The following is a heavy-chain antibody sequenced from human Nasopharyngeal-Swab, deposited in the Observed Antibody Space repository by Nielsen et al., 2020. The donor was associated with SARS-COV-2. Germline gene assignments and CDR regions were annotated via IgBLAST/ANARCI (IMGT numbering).Heavy chain of an antibody. CDR3: ARSLGGGYYYGMDV. CDR1: GFTFSSYG. V-gene: IGHV3-30*19. Sequence: GESLKISCAASGFTFSSYGMHWVRQAPGKGLEWVAVIWYDGSNKYYADSVKGRFTISRDNSKNTLYLQMNSLRAEDTAVYYCARSLGGGYYYGMDVWGQGTTVTVSS. CDR2: IWYDGSNK. D-gene: IGHD2-15*01. J-gene: IGHJ6*02.